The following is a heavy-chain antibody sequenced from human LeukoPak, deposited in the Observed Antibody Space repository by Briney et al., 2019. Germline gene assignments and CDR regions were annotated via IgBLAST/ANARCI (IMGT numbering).Heavy chain of an antibody. CDR2: ITPSSGSA. CDR3: VSQWGREPYFYD. D-gene: IGHD2-8*01. J-gene: IGHJ4*02. CDR1: GDNYNSYN. Sequence: ASVKVTCKASGDNYNSYNFHWVRQAPGQGLEWMGMITPSSGSATYVQNFQGRVSMTADTSTNTVYLEVSNLKSEDTALYYCVSQWGREPYFYDWGQGAIVTVSP. V-gene: IGHV1-46*02.